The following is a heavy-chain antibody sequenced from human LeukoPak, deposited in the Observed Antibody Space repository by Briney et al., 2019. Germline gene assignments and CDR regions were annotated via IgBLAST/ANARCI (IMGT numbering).Heavy chain of an antibody. CDR3: ARRADWFDP. V-gene: IGHV4-59*08. J-gene: IGHJ5*02. Sequence: PSETLSLTCTVSGVSMTSWYWSWIRQPPGKGLEWVGNAYYTGNTNYNPSLKGRVTISIDTSKNEFSLKLSSVTAADTAVYYCARRADWFDPWGQGTLVTVSS. CDR2: AYYTGNT. CDR1: GVSMTSWY.